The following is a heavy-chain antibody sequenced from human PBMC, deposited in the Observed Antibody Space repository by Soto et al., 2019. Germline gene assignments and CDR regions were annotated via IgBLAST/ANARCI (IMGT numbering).Heavy chain of an antibody. CDR3: ARGRIAAAGGGFDP. Sequence: ASVKFSCKAAGYTFTSYGISWVRQAPGQVLECMVWISAYNGNTNYXXKLQGRVXXTTDTSTSTAXMEPRXLRPDDTDVXYCARGRIAAAGGGFDPWRQGTLVTVSS. D-gene: IGHD6-13*01. J-gene: IGHJ5*02. V-gene: IGHV1-18*01. CDR2: ISAYNGNT. CDR1: GYTFTSYG.